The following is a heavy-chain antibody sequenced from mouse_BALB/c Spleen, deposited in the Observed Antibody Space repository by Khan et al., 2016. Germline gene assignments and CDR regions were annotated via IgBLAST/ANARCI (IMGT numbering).Heavy chain of an antibody. V-gene: IGHV8-12*01. CDR2: IYWDDDK. J-gene: IGHJ1*01. CDR3: ARRDYDYGYFDV. CDR1: GFSLSTSGMG. Sequence: QVTLKESGPGILQPSQTLSLTCSFSGFSLSTSGMGVSWIRQPSGKGLEWLAHIYWDDDKRYNPSLKSRLTISKDTSRNQVFLKITSVDTADTATYYCARRDYDYGYFDVWGAGTTVTVSS. D-gene: IGHD2-4*01.